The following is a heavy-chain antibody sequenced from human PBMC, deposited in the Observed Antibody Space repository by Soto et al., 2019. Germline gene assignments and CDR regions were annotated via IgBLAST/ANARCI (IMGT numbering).Heavy chain of an antibody. CDR3: ARLRRAIFGVAEIDY. CDR1: GYSFTIYW. V-gene: IGHV5-51*01. J-gene: IGHJ4*02. CDR2: IYPGDSDT. D-gene: IGHD3-3*01. Sequence: GESLKISCKGSGYSFTIYWIGWVRQMPGKGLEWMGIIYPGDSDTRYSPSFQGQVTISADKSISTAYLQWSSLKASDTAMYYCARLRRAIFGVAEIDYWGQGTLVTVSS.